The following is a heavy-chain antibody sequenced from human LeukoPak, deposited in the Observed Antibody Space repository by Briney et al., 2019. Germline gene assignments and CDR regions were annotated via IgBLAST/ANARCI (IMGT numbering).Heavy chain of an antibody. V-gene: IGHV3-30*03. CDR1: GFTFCSYC. J-gene: IGHJ4*02. CDR3: ARVGLDRRGYSGYEAFDY. Sequence: GGSLRLSCAASGFTFCSYCMHWVRRAPGKGLEWVAVISYDGSNKYYADSVKGRFTISRDNPKNSQYLQMNRLRVEDTAVYYCARVGLDRRGYSGYEAFDYWGQGTLVTVSS. CDR2: ISYDGSNK. D-gene: IGHD5-12*01.